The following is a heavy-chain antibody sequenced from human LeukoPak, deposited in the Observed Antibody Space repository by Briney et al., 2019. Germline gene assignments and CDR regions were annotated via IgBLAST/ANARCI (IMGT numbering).Heavy chain of an antibody. Sequence: PSETLSLTCTVSGGSISSYYWSWIRQPAGKGLEWIGRIYTSGSTYYNPSLKSRVTISVDTSKNQFSLKLSSVTAADTAVYYCARVRGAYCGGDCYSPSRSYMDVWGKGTTVTVSS. D-gene: IGHD2-21*02. CDR3: ARVRGAYCGGDCYSPSRSYMDV. J-gene: IGHJ6*03. CDR2: IYTSGST. V-gene: IGHV4-4*07. CDR1: GGSISSYY.